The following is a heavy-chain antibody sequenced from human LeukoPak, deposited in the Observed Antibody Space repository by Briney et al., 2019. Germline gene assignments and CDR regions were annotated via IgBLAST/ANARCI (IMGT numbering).Heavy chain of an antibody. D-gene: IGHD3-10*01. Sequence: LETLSLTCTVSGGSISSYYWSWIRQPPGKGLEWIGYIYYSGSTNYNPSLKSRVTISVDTSKNQFSLKLSSVTAADTAVYYCARGAGGSGTYYIPRFDYWGQGTLVTVSS. CDR3: ARGAGGSGTYYIPRFDY. V-gene: IGHV4-59*08. CDR1: GGSISSYY. J-gene: IGHJ4*02. CDR2: IYYSGST.